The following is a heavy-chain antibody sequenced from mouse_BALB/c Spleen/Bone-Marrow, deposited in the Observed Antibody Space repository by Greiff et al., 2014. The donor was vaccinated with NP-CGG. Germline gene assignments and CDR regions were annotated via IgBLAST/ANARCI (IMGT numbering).Heavy chain of an antibody. J-gene: IGHJ2*01. CDR2: IDPGNDYT. D-gene: IGHD4-1*01. V-gene: IGHV14-3*02. CDR3: ATRTGRFAY. Sequence: EVMLVESGAELVKPGASVKLSCTASGFNIKDTYMHWVKQRPEQGLEWIGRIDPGNDYTQYDAKFQDKATITADTSSNTAYLQLSGLTSDETAVYYCATRTGRFAYWGQGTPLTVSA. CDR1: GFNIKDTY.